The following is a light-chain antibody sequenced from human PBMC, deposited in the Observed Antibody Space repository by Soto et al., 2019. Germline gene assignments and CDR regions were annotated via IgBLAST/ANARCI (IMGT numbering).Light chain of an antibody. J-gene: IGKJ2*01. CDR3: QQYYSYPYT. CDR2: SAS. V-gene: IGKV1-8*01. Sequence: AIRMTQSPSSFSASTGDRVTITCRASQDISTSLAWYQQKPGKAPKLLIYSASSLQSGVPANFSGSGSGTDFTRTISRLQSEDFATYYCQQYYSYPYTFGQGTRVEIK. CDR1: QDISTS.